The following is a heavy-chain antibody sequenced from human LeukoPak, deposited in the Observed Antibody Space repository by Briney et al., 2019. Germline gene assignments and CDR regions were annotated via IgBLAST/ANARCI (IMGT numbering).Heavy chain of an antibody. V-gene: IGHV4-31*03. CDR2: VYYNGNT. J-gene: IGHJ4*02. D-gene: IGHD3-10*01. Sequence: PSQTLSLTCTVSGGSISSGGYYWSWIRQHPEKGLEWIGYVYYNGNTYYNPSLKSRVTISVDTSKNQFSLKLNSVTAADTALYYCATGGPGGDYYGTTPRFDYWGQGTLVTVSS. CDR3: ATGGPGGDYYGTTPRFDY. CDR1: GGSISSGGYY.